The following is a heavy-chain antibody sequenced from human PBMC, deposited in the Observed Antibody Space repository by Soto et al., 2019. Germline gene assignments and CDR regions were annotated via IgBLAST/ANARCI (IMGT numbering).Heavy chain of an antibody. V-gene: IGHV3-23*01. D-gene: IGHD3-3*01. J-gene: IGHJ4*02. Sequence: EVQLLESGGGLVQPGGALRLSCAASGFTFSSYAMSWVRQAPGKGLEWVSATGGRGATTFYADSVKGRFTISRDNSKNTLYLQMNSLRAEDTDVYYCAKAVADFWSCYFEERFDCWGQGTLVTVSS. CDR2: TGGRGATT. CDR3: AKAVADFWSCYFEERFDC. CDR1: GFTFSSYA.